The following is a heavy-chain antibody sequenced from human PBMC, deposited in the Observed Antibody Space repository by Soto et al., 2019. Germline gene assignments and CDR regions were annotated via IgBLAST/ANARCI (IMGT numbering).Heavy chain of an antibody. CDR1: GYTFTSSD. V-gene: IGHV1-18*01. D-gene: IGHD1-1*01. CDR2: ISAYNRNT. CDR3: ARVRVTTFTYYFDY. J-gene: IGHJ4*02. Sequence: ASVKVSCKASGYTFTSSDINWVGLAPGQGLEWMGWISAYNRNTNYAQKLQGRVTMTTDTSTSTAYMELRSLRSDDTAVYYCARVRVTTFTYYFDYWGQGALVTVSS.